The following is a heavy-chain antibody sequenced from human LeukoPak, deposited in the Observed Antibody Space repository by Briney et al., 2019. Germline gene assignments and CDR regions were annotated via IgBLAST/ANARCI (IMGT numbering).Heavy chain of an antibody. CDR3: ARVKIWASWFDP. Sequence: SETLSLTCAVYGGSFSGYYWSWIRQPPGKGLEWIGEINHGGSTNYNPSLKSRVTISVDTSKNQFSLKLSSVTAADTAVYYCARVKIWASWFDPWGQGTLVTVSS. V-gene: IGHV4-34*01. D-gene: IGHD3-3*01. CDR2: INHGGST. CDR1: GGSFSGYY. J-gene: IGHJ5*02.